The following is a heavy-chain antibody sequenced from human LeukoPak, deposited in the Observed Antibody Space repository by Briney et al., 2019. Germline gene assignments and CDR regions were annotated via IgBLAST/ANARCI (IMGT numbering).Heavy chain of an antibody. CDR3: ARNVELHDAFDI. J-gene: IGHJ3*02. CDR1: GYTFTSYD. V-gene: IGHV1-8*01. CDR2: MNPNSGNT. Sequence: ASVKVSCKASGYTFTSYDINWVRQATGQGLEWMGWMNPNSGNTGYAQKFQGRVTMTRDTSISTAYMELSRLRSDDTAVYYCARNVELHDAFDIWGQGTMVTVSS. D-gene: IGHD1-7*01.